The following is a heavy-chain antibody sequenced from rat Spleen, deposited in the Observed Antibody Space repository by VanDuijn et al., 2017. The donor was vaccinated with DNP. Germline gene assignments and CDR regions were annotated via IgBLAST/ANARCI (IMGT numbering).Heavy chain of an antibody. J-gene: IGHJ1*01. CDR2: ITNSGGST. CDR3: ARRANWIYWYFDF. V-gene: IGHV5S13*01. Sequence: EVQLVESGGGLVQPGRSLKLSCAGSGFSLNNYGMAWVRQAPTKGLEWVASITNSGGSTYYRDSVKGRLTISRENAKSTLYLQMDSLRSEDTATYYCARRANWIYWYFDFWGPGTMVTVSS. CDR1: GFSLNNYG. D-gene: IGHD5-1*01.